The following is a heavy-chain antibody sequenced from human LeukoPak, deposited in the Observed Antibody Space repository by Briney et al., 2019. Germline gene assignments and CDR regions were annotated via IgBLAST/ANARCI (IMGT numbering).Heavy chain of an antibody. CDR3: AREDDGEVVVIERCFDY. J-gene: IGHJ4*02. CDR1: GFTFSTYG. CDR2: VRYDGSKK. D-gene: IGHD3-22*01. V-gene: IGHV3-30*02. Sequence: GGSLRLSCAASGFTFSTYGMHWVRQAPGKGLEWVAFVRYDGSKKYYTNSVKGRFTISRDNSKNTLYLQMNSLRAEDTAVYYCAREDDGEVVVIERCFDYWGQGTLVTVSS.